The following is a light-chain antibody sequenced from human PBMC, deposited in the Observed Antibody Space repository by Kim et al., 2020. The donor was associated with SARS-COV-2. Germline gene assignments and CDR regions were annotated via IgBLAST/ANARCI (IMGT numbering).Light chain of an antibody. CDR2: DVS. CDR1: SSDIGVYNY. CDR3: DSYTTISTGM. V-gene: IGLV2-14*03. Sequence: QSVLTQPASVSGSPGQSITISCTGTSSDIGVYNYVSWYQQHPGKAPKLLIYDVSNRPSGISNRFSGSKSGNTASLTISGLQAEDEADYYCDSYTTISTGMFGGGTKVTVL. J-gene: IGLJ6*01.